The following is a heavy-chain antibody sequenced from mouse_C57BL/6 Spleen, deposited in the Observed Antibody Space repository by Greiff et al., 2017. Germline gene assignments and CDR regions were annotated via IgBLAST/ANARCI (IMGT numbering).Heavy chain of an antibody. D-gene: IGHD4-1*01. CDR3: ARLLTGYYAMDY. CDR2: ISNLAYSI. J-gene: IGHJ4*01. Sequence: EVKVVESGGGLVQPGGSLKLSCAASGFTFSDYGMAWVRQAPRKGPEWVAFISNLAYSIYYADTVTGRFTISRENAKNTLYLEMSSLRSEDTAMYYCARLLTGYYAMDYWGQGTSVTVSS. V-gene: IGHV5-15*01. CDR1: GFTFSDYG.